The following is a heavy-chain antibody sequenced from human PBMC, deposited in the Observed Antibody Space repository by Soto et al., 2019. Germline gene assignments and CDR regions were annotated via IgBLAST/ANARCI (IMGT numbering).Heavy chain of an antibody. CDR2: IYPGDSDT. CDR1: GYSFTDYW. Sequence: GESLKISCKGSGYSFTDYWIGWVRQMPGKGLEWMGIIYPGDSDTRYNPSFQGRVTISADKSITTAYLQWSSLKASDTAMYFCARLSGARSPANFWGQGTRVTVSS. J-gene: IGHJ4*02. CDR3: ARLSGARSPANF. V-gene: IGHV5-51*01. D-gene: IGHD1-26*01.